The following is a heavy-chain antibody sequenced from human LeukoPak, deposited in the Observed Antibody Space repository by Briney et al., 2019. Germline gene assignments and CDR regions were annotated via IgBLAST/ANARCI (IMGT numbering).Heavy chain of an antibody. Sequence: PSETLSLTCTVSGGSISSYYWSWIRQPPGKGLEWIGYIYYSGSTNYNPSLKSRVTISVDTSKNQFSLKLSSVTAADTAVYYCARAHIAARPIFDYWGQGTLVTVSS. CDR1: GGSISSYY. CDR3: ARAHIAARPIFDY. V-gene: IGHV4-59*01. CDR2: IYYSGST. D-gene: IGHD6-6*01. J-gene: IGHJ4*02.